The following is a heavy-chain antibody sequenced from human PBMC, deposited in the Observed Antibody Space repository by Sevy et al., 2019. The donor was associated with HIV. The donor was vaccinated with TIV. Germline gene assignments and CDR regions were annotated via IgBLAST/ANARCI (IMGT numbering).Heavy chain of an antibody. D-gene: IGHD6-19*01. V-gene: IGHV3-33*01. CDR3: ARGIAVAGDDAFDI. Sequence: GGYLRLSCAASGFTFSSYGMHWVRQAPGKGLEWVAVIWYDGSNKYYADSVKGRFTISRDNSKNTLYLQMNSLRAEDTAVYYCARGIAVAGDDAFDIWGQGTMVTVSS. CDR1: GFTFSSYG. CDR2: IWYDGSNK. J-gene: IGHJ3*02.